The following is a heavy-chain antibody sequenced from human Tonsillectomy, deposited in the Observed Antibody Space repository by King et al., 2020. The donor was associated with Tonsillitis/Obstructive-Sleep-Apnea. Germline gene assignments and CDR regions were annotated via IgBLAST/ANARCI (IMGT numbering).Heavy chain of an antibody. CDR1: GGSISSYY. D-gene: IGHD4/OR15-4a*01. J-gene: IGHJ2*01. Sequence: QLQESGPGLVKPSETLSLTCTVSGGSISSYYWSWLRQPPGKGLEWIVYIYYSGRTNYNPSLKSRVTISVDTSKNQFSLKLSSVTAADTAVYYCARPLGAGNWYFDLWGRGTLVTVSS. CDR2: IYYSGRT. V-gene: IGHV4-59*08. CDR3: ARPLGAGNWYFDL.